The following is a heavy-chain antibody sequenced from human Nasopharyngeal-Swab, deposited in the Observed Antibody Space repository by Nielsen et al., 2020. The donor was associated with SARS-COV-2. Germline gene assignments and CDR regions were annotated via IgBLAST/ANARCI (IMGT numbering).Heavy chain of an antibody. J-gene: IGHJ2*01. V-gene: IGHV1-46*01. D-gene: IGHD2-21*02. CDR3: ARDGAYCGGDCPAGYFDL. Sequence: ASVKVSCKASGYTFTSYYMHWVRQAPGQGLVWMGIINPSGGSTSYAQKFQGRVTMTRDTSTSTVYMELSSLRSEDTAVYYCARDGAYCGGDCPAGYFDLWGRGTLVTVSS. CDR1: GYTFTSYY. CDR2: INPSGGST.